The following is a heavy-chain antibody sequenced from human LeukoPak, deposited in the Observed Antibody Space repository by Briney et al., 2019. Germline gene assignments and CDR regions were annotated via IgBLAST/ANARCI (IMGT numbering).Heavy chain of an antibody. Sequence: GGSLRLSCAASGFTFDDYAMHWVRHAPGKGLEWVSGISWNSGSIGYADSVKGRFTISRDNAKNSLYLQMNSLRAEDTALYYCAKVSDSGYDYFDYWGQGTLVTVSS. CDR1: GFTFDDYA. V-gene: IGHV3-9*01. CDR3: AKVSDSGYDYFDY. D-gene: IGHD5-12*01. CDR2: ISWNSGSI. J-gene: IGHJ4*02.